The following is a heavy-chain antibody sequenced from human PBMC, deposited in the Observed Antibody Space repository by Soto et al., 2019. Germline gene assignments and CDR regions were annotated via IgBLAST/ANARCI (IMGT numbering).Heavy chain of an antibody. CDR1: GYTFTGYY. Sequence: ASVKISCKASGYTFTGYYMHWVRQAPGQGLEWMGWINPNSGGTNYAQKFQGRVTMTRDTSISTAYMELSRLRSDDTAVYYCARDRRIAFYGMDVWGKGTTVTVSS. CDR2: INPNSGGT. V-gene: IGHV1-2*02. CDR3: ARDRRIAFYGMDV. J-gene: IGHJ6*04. D-gene: IGHD6-13*01.